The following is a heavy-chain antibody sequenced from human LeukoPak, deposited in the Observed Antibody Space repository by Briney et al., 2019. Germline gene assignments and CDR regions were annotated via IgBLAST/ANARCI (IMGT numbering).Heavy chain of an antibody. J-gene: IGHJ4*02. CDR2: IYYSGST. D-gene: IGHD6-19*01. V-gene: IGHV4-59*01. CDR1: GDSINNYY. Sequence: PSETLSLTCTVSGDSINNYYWSWIRQPPGKGLEWIGYIYYSGSTNYNPSLKSRVTISVDTSKNQFSLKLSSVTAADTAVYYCARTTRIAVAGTTIFDYWGQGTLVTVSS. CDR3: ARTTRIAVAGTTIFDY.